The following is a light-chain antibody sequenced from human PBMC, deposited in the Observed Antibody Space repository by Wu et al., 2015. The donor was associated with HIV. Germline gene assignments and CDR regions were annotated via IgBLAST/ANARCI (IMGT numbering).Light chain of an antibody. V-gene: IGKV1-39*01. Sequence: IQLTQSPSSLSASIGDRVNITCRASQDIFTYLAWYQQTPGKPPRVLIYDASTLQSGVSSRFSGSGSGKDFTLTISGLQREDFATYYCQQSYSTPSFSFGQGTKLEIK. J-gene: IGKJ2*03. CDR2: DAS. CDR3: QQSYSTPSFS. CDR1: QDIFTY.